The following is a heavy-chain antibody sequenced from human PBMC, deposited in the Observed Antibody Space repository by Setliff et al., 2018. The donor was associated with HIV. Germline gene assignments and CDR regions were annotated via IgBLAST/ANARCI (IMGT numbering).Heavy chain of an antibody. V-gene: IGHV4-39*01. J-gene: IGHJ4*02. CDR2: IYYSGST. D-gene: IGHD3-3*01. CDR3: AGHFAEGYFDY. Sequence: SETLSLTCTVSGDSISGAGFYWTWIRQLPGKGLEWIGSIYYSGSTYYNPSLRSRVTISVDTSYNQFSLKLNSVTAADTAVYYCAGHFAEGYFDYWGQGTLVTVSS. CDR1: GDSISGAGFY.